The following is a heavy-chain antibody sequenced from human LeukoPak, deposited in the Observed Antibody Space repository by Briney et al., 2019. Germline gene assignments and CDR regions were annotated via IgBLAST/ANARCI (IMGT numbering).Heavy chain of an antibody. CDR1: GGSISSSSYY. V-gene: IGHV4-61*01. CDR2: IYYSGST. CDR3: ARSESSHPLPPADPYLSRVDHPRNWFDP. Sequence: SETLSLTCTVSGGSISSSSYYWSWIRQPPGKGLEWIGYIYYSGSTNYNPSLKSRVTISVDTSKNQFSLKLSSVTAADTAVYYCARSESSHPLPPADPYLSRVDHPRNWFDPWGQGTLVTVSS. J-gene: IGHJ5*02. D-gene: IGHD1-14*01.